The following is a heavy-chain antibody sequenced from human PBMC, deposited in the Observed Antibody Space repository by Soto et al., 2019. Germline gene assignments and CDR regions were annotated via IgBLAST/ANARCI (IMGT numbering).Heavy chain of an antibody. CDR1: GFTFTSYA. D-gene: IGHD3-3*01. V-gene: IGHV3-23*01. CDR3: AKDRYYDFWSGSTWFDP. J-gene: IGHJ5*02. CDR2: ISGSGGSS. Sequence: GGSLRLSCAASGFTFTSYAMSWVRQAPGKGLEWVSAISGSGGSSYYADSVKGRFTISRDNSKNTLYLQMNSLRAEDTAVYYCAKDRYYDFWSGSTWFDPWGQGTLVTVSS.